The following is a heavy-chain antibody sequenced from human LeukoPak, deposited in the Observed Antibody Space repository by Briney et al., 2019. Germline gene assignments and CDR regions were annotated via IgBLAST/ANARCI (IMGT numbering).Heavy chain of an antibody. CDR1: GYTFTSYD. D-gene: IGHD1-20*01. V-gene: IGHV1-8*01. J-gene: IGHJ6*02. CDR3: ARVLGYITGTTLNYYYGMDV. Sequence: GASVKVSCKASGYTFTSYDFNWVRQATGQRPEWMGWMSPNSGDTGYAQKFQDRVTMTRNTSISTAYMELSSLRSDDTAVYYCARVLGYITGTTLNYYYGMDVWGQGTTVTVSS. CDR2: MSPNSGDT.